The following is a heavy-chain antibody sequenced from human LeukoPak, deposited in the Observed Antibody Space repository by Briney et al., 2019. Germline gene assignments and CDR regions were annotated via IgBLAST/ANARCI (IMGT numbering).Heavy chain of an antibody. J-gene: IGHJ4*02. CDR3: AREGYYGSGSPPSLYFDY. Sequence: GGSLRLSCAASGFNFSSYAMSWVRQTPGKGLEWVAVTSSDLNVKLYADSVKGRFTIPRDNSRSTLYLQMNSLRPEDTAIYDCAREGYYGSGSPPSLYFDYWGQGTLVTVSS. CDR1: GFNFSSYA. CDR2: TSSDLNVK. V-gene: IGHV3-30*03. D-gene: IGHD3-10*01.